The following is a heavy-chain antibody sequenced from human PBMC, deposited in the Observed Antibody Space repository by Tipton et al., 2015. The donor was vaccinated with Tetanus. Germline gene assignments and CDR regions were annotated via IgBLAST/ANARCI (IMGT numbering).Heavy chain of an antibody. CDR3: VKTADNWFDP. V-gene: IGHV4-59*08. CDR2: VFYSGST. D-gene: IGHD6-25*01. Sequence: GLVKPSETLSLTCTVSGGPISSYYWSWVRQPPGKGLEWLGYVFYSGSTDLNPPLKSRVTISVDTSKNQFSLKLTSVTAADTAVYYCVKTADNWFDPWGRGTLVTVSS. J-gene: IGHJ5*02. CDR1: GGPISSYY.